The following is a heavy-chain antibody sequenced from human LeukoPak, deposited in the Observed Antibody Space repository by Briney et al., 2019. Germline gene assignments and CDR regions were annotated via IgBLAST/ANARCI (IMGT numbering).Heavy chain of an antibody. CDR1: GGSVPSGTYY. D-gene: IGHD2-8*01. CDR2: IYYSGST. CDR3: TRSTNLEAFDI. J-gene: IGHJ3*02. V-gene: IGHV4-61*01. Sequence: SETLSLTCTVSGGSVPSGTYYWSWIRQPPGKGLEWIGYIYYSGSTNYNPSLKSRVTVSVDTSKNQCSLKLSSVTTADTAVYYCTRSTNLEAFDIWGQGTMVTVSS.